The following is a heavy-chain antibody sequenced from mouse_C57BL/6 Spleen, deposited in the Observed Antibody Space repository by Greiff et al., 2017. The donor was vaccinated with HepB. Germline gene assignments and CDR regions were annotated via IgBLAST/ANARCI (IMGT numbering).Heavy chain of an antibody. CDR2: IWTGGGT. CDR3: ARKYVSNYEAWFAY. D-gene: IGHD2-5*01. V-gene: IGHV2-9-1*01. Sequence: QVQLKESGPGLVAPSQSLSITCTVSGFSLTSYAISWVRQPPGKGLEWLGVIWTGGGTNYNSALKSRLSIRKDNSKSQVYLKMNSLQTDDTAMYYCARKYVSNYEAWFAYWGQGTLVTVSA. CDR1: GFSLTSYA. J-gene: IGHJ3*01.